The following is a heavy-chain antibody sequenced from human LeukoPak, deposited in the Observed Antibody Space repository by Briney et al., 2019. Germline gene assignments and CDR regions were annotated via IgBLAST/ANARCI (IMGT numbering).Heavy chain of an antibody. CDR1: GFTFSSYS. J-gene: IGHJ4*02. CDR2: ISDSSRYI. V-gene: IGHV3-21*01. Sequence: PGGSLRLPCAASGFTFSSYSMNWVRQAPGKGLEWVSSISDSSRYIFYADSVKGRSTISRDNAKNSLYLQMNSLRAEDTAVYYCAREVYCSHTTCYYFDYWGLGTLVTVSS. D-gene: IGHD2/OR15-2a*01. CDR3: AREVYCSHTTCYYFDY.